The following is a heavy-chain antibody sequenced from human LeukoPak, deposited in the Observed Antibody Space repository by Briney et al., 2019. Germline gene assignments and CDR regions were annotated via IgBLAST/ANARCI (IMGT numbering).Heavy chain of an antibody. J-gene: IGHJ4*02. CDR3: ARSGYSGYDFHY. Sequence: PSETLSLTCTVSGDSISSYYWSWIRQPPGKGLEWIGYIYYSGSTNYNPSLKSRVTISVDTSKNQFSLKLSSVTAADTAVYYCARSGYSGYDFHYWGQGTLVTVSS. V-gene: IGHV4-59*01. CDR1: GDSISSYY. D-gene: IGHD5-12*01. CDR2: IYYSGST.